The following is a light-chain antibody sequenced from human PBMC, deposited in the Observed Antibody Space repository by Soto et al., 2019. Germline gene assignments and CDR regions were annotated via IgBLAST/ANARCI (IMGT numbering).Light chain of an antibody. V-gene: IGKV3D-20*02. CDR1: QRVSSSY. CDR3: QQRSNWPPLFT. CDR2: AAS. Sequence: EIVLTQSPGTLSLSPGERATLSCRASQRVSSSYLAWYQQKPGQPPRLLIYAASSRATGIPDRFSGSGSGTDFTLTISRLEPEDFAVYYCQQRSNWPPLFTFGPGTKVDIK. J-gene: IGKJ3*01.